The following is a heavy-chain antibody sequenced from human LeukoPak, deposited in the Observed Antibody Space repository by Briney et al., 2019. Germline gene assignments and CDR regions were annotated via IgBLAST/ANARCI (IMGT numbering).Heavy chain of an antibody. CDR2: IFHSGNT. CDR1: GGSISSGDYY. Sequence: SETLSLTCTVSGGSISSGDYYWNWIRQTPEKGLEWVGYIFHSGNTYYNPSLKSRVTISVDTSRNQFSLKLTSVTAADTAVYYCATSGLALLTWFDPWGQGTLVTVSS. V-gene: IGHV4-30-2*01. D-gene: IGHD1-7*01. CDR3: ATSGLALLTWFDP. J-gene: IGHJ5*02.